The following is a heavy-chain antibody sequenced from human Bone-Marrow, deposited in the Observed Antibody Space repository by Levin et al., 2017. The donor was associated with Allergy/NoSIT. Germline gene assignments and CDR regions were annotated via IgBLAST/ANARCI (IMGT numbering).Heavy chain of an antibody. CDR3: ARDRFGVYSNYYGLDV. Sequence: LSLTCAASGFTFSSYWMHWVRQAPGKGLVWVSRINSDGTATRYADSVKGRFTISRDNAKNTLFLQMNSLRAEDTAVYFCARDRFGVYSNYYGLDVWGQGTTVTVSS. CDR2: INSDGTAT. D-gene: IGHD4-11*01. CDR1: GFTFSSYW. V-gene: IGHV3-74*01. J-gene: IGHJ6*02.